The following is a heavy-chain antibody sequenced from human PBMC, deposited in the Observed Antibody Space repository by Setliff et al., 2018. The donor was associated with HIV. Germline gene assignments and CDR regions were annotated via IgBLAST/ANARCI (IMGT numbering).Heavy chain of an antibody. Sequence: GGSLRLSCEASGFTFDEYGMSWVRHAPGKGLEWVSVINWDGKRKGYEDSVKGRFTISRDNAKNSLYLQIKSLRVEDTALYYCARDFKAAPNFDAFYMWGQGTMVTVSS. CDR2: INWDGKRK. CDR3: ARDFKAAPNFDAFYM. J-gene: IGHJ3*02. D-gene: IGHD6-25*01. CDR1: GFTFDEYG. V-gene: IGHV3-20*04.